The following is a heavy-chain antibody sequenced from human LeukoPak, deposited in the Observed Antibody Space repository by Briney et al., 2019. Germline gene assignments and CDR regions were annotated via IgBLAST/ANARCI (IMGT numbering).Heavy chain of an antibody. CDR2: IYYSGST. Sequence: SQTLSLTCTVSGGSISSGDYYWSWIRQPPGKGLEWIGYIYYSGSTYYNPSLKSRVTISVDTSKNQFSLKLSSVTAADTAVYYRARVSEVRGVILGWFDPWGQGTLVTVSS. J-gene: IGHJ5*02. D-gene: IGHD3-10*01. V-gene: IGHV4-30-4*08. CDR3: ARVSEVRGVILGWFDP. CDR1: GGSISSGDYY.